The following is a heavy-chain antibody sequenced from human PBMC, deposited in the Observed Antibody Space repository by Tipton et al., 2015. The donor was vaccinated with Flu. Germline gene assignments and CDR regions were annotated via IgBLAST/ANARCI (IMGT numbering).Heavy chain of an antibody. D-gene: IGHD4-17*01. J-gene: IGHJ6*02. CDR3: ARGQSLTTVTKIYHYYCGMDV. CDR1: GFTFTYS. V-gene: IGHV3-21*01. Sequence: SLRLSCAASGFTFTYSMNWVRQAPGKGLEWVASISTTSDNIYYADSVKGRFTISRDNAKNSLYLQMNSLRAEDTAVYYCARGQSLTTVTKIYHYYCGMDVWGQGTTVTVSS. CDR2: ISTTSDNI.